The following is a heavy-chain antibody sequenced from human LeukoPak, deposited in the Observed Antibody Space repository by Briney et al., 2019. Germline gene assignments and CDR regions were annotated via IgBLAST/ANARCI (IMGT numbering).Heavy chain of an antibody. CDR3: ARDYNFDY. V-gene: IGHV3-48*04. CDR1: GFTFSSYS. Sequence: PGGSLRLSCAASGFTFSSYSMNWVRQAPGKGLEWVSHISSSSTSIFYADSVKGRFTISRDNAKNSLYPQMSSLRAEDTAVYYFARDYNFDYWGQGTLVTVSS. J-gene: IGHJ4*02. CDR2: ISSSSTSI.